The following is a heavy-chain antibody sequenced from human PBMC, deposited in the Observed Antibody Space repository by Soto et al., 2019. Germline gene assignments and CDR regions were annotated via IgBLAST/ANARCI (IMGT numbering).Heavy chain of an antibody. V-gene: IGHV1-18*01. CDR2: ISAHNGNT. Sequence: QVHLVQSGAEVKKPGASVKVSCKASGYTFTSYGITWVRQAPGQGLEWMGWISAHNGNTDYAQKLQGRVIVTRDTSPSTAYLGLRSLRSDDTAVYYCARGRYGDYWGQGALVTVSS. J-gene: IGHJ4*02. D-gene: IGHD1-1*01. CDR3: ARGRYGDY. CDR1: GYTFTSYG.